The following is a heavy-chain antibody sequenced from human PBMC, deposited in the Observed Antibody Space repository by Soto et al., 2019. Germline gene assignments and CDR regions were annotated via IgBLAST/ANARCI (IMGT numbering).Heavy chain of an antibody. CDR3: ASAPTNGHIDY. J-gene: IGHJ4*02. CDR2: INPSGGTT. Sequence: ASVKVSCKASGYTFTSYGISWVRQAPGQGLEWMGIINPSGGTTSYAQKFQGRVTMTRDTSTSTVYMELSSLRSEDTAVYYCASAPTNGHIDYWGLGTLVTVSS. CDR1: GYTFTSYG. D-gene: IGHD4-17*01. V-gene: IGHV1-46*01.